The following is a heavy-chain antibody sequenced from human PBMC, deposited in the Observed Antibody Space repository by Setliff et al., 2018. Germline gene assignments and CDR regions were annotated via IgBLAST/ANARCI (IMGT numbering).Heavy chain of an antibody. V-gene: IGHV4-61*09. CDR1: DGSLYSGNYY. J-gene: IGHJ4*02. CDR2: IHGTEGT. Sequence: ASETLSLTCTVSDGSLYSGNYYWTWIRQPAGKALEWIGHIHGTEGTHYNPSLESRVTISRDKSPNQFSLMLRSVTAADTALYYCARGYYNGRGYYYLPCSFDSWGWGIVVTVPQ. D-gene: IGHD3-10*01. CDR3: ARGYYNGRGYYYLPCSFDS.